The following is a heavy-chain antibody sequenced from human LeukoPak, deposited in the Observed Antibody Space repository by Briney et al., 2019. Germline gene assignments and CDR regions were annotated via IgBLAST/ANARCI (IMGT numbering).Heavy chain of an antibody. CDR3: ARGGVWDPGAFDI. CDR1: GDSVSSNSGA. V-gene: IGHV6-1*01. CDR2: AYYRSTWYY. Sequence: SQTLSLTCAISGDSVSSNSGAWNWIRQSPSGGLEWLGRAYYRSTWYYECAVSVRSRATVSPDTSKNPFSLHLNSVTPEDTAVYYCARGGVWDPGAFDIWGQGTMVTVSS. D-gene: IGHD1-26*01. J-gene: IGHJ3*02.